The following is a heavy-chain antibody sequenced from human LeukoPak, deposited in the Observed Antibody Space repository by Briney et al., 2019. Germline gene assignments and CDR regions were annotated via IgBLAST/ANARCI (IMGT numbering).Heavy chain of an antibody. D-gene: IGHD4/OR15-4a*01. J-gene: IGHJ4*02. Sequence: PGESLKISCKGSGYSFTNYWIGWVRQMPGKGLEWMWIIYSGDSDTRHSPSFKRQVTISAHQSLRTAYLQRSSLKAPDTAMYYCARLTASYFDYWAQGTLVTVSS. CDR2: IYSGDSDT. V-gene: IGHV5-51*01. CDR1: GYSFTNYW. CDR3: ARLTASYFDY.